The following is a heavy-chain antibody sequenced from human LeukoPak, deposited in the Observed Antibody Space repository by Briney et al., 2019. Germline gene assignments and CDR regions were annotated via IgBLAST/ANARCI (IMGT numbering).Heavy chain of an antibody. CDR2: IYTSGST. J-gene: IGHJ3*02. D-gene: IGHD2-2*01. Sequence: SETLSLTCTVSGGSISSYYWSWIRQPAGKGLEWIGRIYTSGSTNYNPSLKSRVTMSVDTSKNQFSLKLSSVTAADTAVYYCASNPTTMPTTAFDIWGQGTMVTVSS. V-gene: IGHV4-4*07. CDR3: ASNPTTMPTTAFDI. CDR1: GGSISSYY.